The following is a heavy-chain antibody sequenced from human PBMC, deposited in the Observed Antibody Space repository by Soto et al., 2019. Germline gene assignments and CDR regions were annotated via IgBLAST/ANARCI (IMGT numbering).Heavy chain of an antibody. J-gene: IGHJ3*01. CDR1: GFTFNYYW. D-gene: IGHD2-21*02. CDR2: IHSDGSST. Sequence: EVQLVESEGGLVQRGGSLRLSCAASGFTFNYYWMHWVRQAPGQWLVWVSHIHSDGSSTTYADSVKGRFTISRDNAKNTLYLQMNSLRAEDTAVYYCARGDKGGFDLWGQGTTVTVSS. V-gene: IGHV3-74*01. CDR3: ARGDKGGFDL.